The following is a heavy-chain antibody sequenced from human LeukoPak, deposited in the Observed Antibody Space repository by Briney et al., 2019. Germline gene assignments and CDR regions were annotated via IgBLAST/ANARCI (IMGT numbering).Heavy chain of an antibody. CDR3: ASRYVSSEVVIIPTAKNSWFDP. CDR2: INHSGST. CDR1: GGSFSGYY. Sequence: SETLSLTCAVYGGSFSGYYWSWVRQPPGKGLEWIGEINHSGSTSYNPSLKSRVTISVDTSKNQFSLKLTSVTAADTAVYYCASRYVSSEVVIIPTAKNSWFDPWGQGTLVTVSS. V-gene: IGHV4-34*01. D-gene: IGHD3-3*01. J-gene: IGHJ5*02.